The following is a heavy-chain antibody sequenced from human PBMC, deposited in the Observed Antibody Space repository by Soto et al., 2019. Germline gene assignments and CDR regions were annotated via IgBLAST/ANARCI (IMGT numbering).Heavy chain of an antibody. CDR1: GYTFTSYA. J-gene: IGHJ5*02. V-gene: IGHV1-3*01. CDR2: INAGNGNT. D-gene: IGHD3-3*01. Sequence: ASVKVSCKASGYTFTSYAMHWVRQAPGQRLEWMGWINAGNGNTKYSQKFQGRVTITRDTSASTAYMELSSLRSEDTAVYYCARDQLDFWSGYSYNWFDPWGQGTLVTV. CDR3: ARDQLDFWSGYSYNWFDP.